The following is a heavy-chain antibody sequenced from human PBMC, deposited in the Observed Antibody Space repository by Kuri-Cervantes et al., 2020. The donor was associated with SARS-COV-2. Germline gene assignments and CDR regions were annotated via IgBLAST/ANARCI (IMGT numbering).Heavy chain of an antibody. CDR3: AREPLL. V-gene: IGHV4-30-2*01. CDR1: GGSISSGGYF. CDR2: IYDVGHT. J-gene: IGHJ4*02. Sequence: SETLSLTCTVSGGSISSGGYFWTWIRQPPGKGLEWIGYIYDVGHTYYNPSLKSRVTISIDRSKNQFPLKLTSVTAADTAVYYCAREPLLWGQGILVTVSS.